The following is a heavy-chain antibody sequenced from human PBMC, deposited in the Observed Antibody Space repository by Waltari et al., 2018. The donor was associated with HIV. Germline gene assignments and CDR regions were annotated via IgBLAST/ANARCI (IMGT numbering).Heavy chain of an antibody. CDR1: GYTFSSHY. CDR2: INPSGGST. V-gene: IGHV1-46*01. D-gene: IGHD3-10*01. CDR3: ARASISPRWFGSPGDY. Sequence: QVQVVQSGAEVKKPGASVKVSCKASGYTFSSHYMHLVRQAPGQGLECMGIINPSGGSTSYAQKFQGRVTMTRDTSTSTVYMELSSLRSEDTVVYYCARASISPRWFGSPGDYWGQGTLVTVSS. J-gene: IGHJ4*02.